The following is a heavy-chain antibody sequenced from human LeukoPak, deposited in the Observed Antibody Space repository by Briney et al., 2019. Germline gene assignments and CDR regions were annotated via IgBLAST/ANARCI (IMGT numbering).Heavy chain of an antibody. CDR3: ARGWGFDY. V-gene: IGHV6-1*01. D-gene: IGHD7-27*01. Sequence: SHTLSLTCAISGDSVSGETTAWNWIRQSPSRGLEWLGSTYYRSKWYSDYAVSVKGRIIISSDTSKNQFSLQLNSVTPEDTAVYYCARGWGFDYWSQGSQVTVSS. CDR2: TYYRSKWYS. CDR1: GDSVSGETTA. J-gene: IGHJ4*02.